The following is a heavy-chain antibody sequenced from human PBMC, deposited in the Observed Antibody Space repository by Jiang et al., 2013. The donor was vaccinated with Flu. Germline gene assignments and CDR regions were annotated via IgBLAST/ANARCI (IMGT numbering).Heavy chain of an antibody. CDR2: IYPGDSDA. CDR1: GHDFLRYW. Sequence: SGAEVKKSGESLKISCEGVGHDFLRYWIAWVRQTPGKGLECMGIIYPGDSDARYSPSFRGQITMSAGKSINTAYLEWSSLKASDTAIYYCARIGDSSGWSALDYWGQGTPVTVSS. D-gene: IGHD3-22*01. J-gene: IGHJ4*02. CDR3: ARIGDSSGWSALDY. V-gene: IGHV5-51*03.